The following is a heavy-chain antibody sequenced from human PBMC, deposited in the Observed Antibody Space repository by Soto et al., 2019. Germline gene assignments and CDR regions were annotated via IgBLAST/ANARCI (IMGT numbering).Heavy chain of an antibody. CDR3: ARHEVDYCNGGPCPFHMDV. J-gene: IGHJ6*03. D-gene: IGHD2-15*01. CDR1: GGSISSYY. CDR2: IYYSGST. V-gene: IGHV4-59*08. Sequence: PSETLSLTCTVSGGSISSYYWSWIRQPPGKGLEWIGYIYYSGSTNYNPSLKSRLTISVDTSRNQFSLKLRSVTAADTADYYCARHEVDYCNGGPCPFHMDVWGTGTTVTVSS.